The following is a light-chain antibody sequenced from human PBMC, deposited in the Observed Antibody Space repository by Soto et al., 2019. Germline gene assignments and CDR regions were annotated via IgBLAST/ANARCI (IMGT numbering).Light chain of an antibody. Sequence: DIQMTQSPPYLSASVGDRVTITCRASQSISTYLNWYQQKVGKAPKLLIYAASSLQRGVPSRFSGSGSGTACPITISRLQPEDFATYYCQQSYSTPRTFGQGTKLEIK. J-gene: IGKJ2*02. CDR2: AAS. V-gene: IGKV1-39*01. CDR3: QQSYSTPRT. CDR1: QSISTY.